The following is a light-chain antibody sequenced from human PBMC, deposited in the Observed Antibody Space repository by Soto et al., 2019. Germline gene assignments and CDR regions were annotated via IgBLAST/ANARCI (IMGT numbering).Light chain of an antibody. Sequence: EIVLAQSPGTLSLSPGERATLSCRASQSVSSSFLAWYQQRPGQAPRLLIYAASNTAPGIPDRFSGSGSGTDFTLTISRLEPEDFATYYCLQDYNYPLTFGGGTKVDI. V-gene: IGKV3-20*01. CDR2: AAS. CDR1: QSVSSSF. CDR3: LQDYNYPLT. J-gene: IGKJ4*01.